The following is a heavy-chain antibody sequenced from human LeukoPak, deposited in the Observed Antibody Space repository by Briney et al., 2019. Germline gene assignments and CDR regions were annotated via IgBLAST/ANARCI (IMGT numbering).Heavy chain of an antibody. CDR2: IYTSGST. Sequence: SETLSLTCTVSGGSISSYYWSWIRQPAGKGLEWIGRIYTSGSTNYNPPLKSRVTMSVDTSKNQFSLKLSSVTAADTAVYYCASSGSYKFGRFDPWGQGTLVTVSS. J-gene: IGHJ5*02. D-gene: IGHD3-10*01. V-gene: IGHV4-4*07. CDR1: GGSISSYY. CDR3: ASSGSYKFGRFDP.